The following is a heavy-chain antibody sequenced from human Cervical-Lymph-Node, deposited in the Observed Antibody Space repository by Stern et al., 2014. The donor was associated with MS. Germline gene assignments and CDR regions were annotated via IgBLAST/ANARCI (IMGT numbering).Heavy chain of an antibody. D-gene: IGHD3/OR15-3a*01. CDR2: INPSEDSE. CDR1: GYTFTSHY. J-gene: IGHJ4*02. CDR3: ASGTGSKRPTGNY. V-gene: IGHV1-46*01. Sequence: QVQLVQSGAEVKKPGASVKVSCKASGYTFTSHYMHWVRQAPGQGLAWVGIINPSEDSEGYAQKFQGRVAMTRDTSTSTVYMELSSLRSEDTAVYYCASGTGSKRPTGNYWGQGTLVTVSS.